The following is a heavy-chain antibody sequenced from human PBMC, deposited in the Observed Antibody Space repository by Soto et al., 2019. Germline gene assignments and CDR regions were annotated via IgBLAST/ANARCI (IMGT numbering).Heavy chain of an antibody. CDR2: ITPIYPTT. J-gene: IGHJ4*02. Sequence: SVKVSCKASGGTFYTYTFSWVRQAPGQGLEWMGSITPIYPTTNYAEKFQGRLTVTADGSTNTAYMELNSLTSDDTAVYYCARIPRYSFPTSDDLDSWGQGTLVTVS. CDR3: ARIPRYSFPTSDDLDS. D-gene: IGHD5-18*01. V-gene: IGHV1-69*13. CDR1: GGTFYTYT.